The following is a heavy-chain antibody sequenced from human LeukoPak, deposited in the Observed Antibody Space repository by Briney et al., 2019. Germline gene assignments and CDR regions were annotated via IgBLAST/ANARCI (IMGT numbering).Heavy chain of an antibody. CDR2: IYTSGST. Sequence: PSETLSLTCTVSGGSINSYYWSWIRQPAGKGLEWIGRIYTSGSTNYNPSLKSRVTMSVDTSKNQFSLKLSSVTAADTAVYYCARDPSDSSGYYYGAFDIWGQGTMVTVSS. D-gene: IGHD3-22*01. CDR3: ARDPSDSSGYYYGAFDI. J-gene: IGHJ3*02. V-gene: IGHV4-4*07. CDR1: GGSINSYY.